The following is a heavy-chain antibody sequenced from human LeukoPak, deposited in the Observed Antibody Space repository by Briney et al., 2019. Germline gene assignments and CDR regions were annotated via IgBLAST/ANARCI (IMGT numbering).Heavy chain of an antibody. J-gene: IGHJ4*02. CDR3: AKDSYSKGDF. CDR1: GFTFSCHW. V-gene: IGHV3-7*01. CDR2: IKNDGAVK. D-gene: IGHD6-13*01. Sequence: GGSLTLSCAASGFTFSCHWMTWVRQAPGKGLEWVANIKNDGAVKNYVDSVKGRFTISRDNAKNSLYLQMNSLRAEDTAVYYCAKDSYSKGDFWGQGVLVTVSS.